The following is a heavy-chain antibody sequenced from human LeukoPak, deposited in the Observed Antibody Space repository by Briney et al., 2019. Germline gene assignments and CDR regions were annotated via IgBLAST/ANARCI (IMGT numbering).Heavy chain of an antibody. CDR1: GGSISSYY. D-gene: IGHD6-13*01. Sequence: PSETLSLTCTVSGGSISSYYWSWIRQPAGKGLEWIGRIYTSGSTNYDPSLKSRVTMSVDTSKNQFSLKLSSVTAADTAVYYCARAVAAGTSGWFDPWGQGTLVTVSS. CDR3: ARAVAAGTSGWFDP. V-gene: IGHV4-4*07. CDR2: IYTSGST. J-gene: IGHJ5*02.